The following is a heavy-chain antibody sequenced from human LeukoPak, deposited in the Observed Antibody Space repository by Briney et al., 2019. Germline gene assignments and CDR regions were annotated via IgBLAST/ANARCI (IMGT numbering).Heavy chain of an antibody. CDR1: GGSISSYF. J-gene: IGHJ4*02. V-gene: IGHV4-4*07. Sequence: SETLSLTCTVSGGSISSYFWTWIRQPAGKGLEWIGRFYSSGITNYNPSLKSRVTMSLDTSKNQFSLTLSSVTAADTAVYYCARECSNSSDTKRSFDYWGQGTLVTVSS. D-gene: IGHD6-6*01. CDR3: ARECSNSSDTKRSFDY. CDR2: FYSSGIT.